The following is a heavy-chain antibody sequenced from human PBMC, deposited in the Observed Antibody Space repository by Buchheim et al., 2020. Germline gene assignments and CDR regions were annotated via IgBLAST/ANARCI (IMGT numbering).Heavy chain of an antibody. CDR1: GGSISSSSYY. Sequence: QLQLQESGPGLVKPSETLSLTCTVSGGSISSSSYYWGWIRQPPGKGLEWIGSIYYSGSTSYNPSLKSRVTISVDTSENQFSLKLSSVTAADTAVYYCARAKPGLRFLGWPPSYYFDYWGQGTL. CDR3: ARAKPGLRFLGWPPSYYFDY. CDR2: IYYSGST. D-gene: IGHD3-3*01. V-gene: IGHV4-39*07. J-gene: IGHJ4*02.